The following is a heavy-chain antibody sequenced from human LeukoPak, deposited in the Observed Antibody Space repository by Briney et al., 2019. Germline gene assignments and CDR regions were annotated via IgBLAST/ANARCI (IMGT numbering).Heavy chain of an antibody. Sequence: KTGGSLRLSCAASGFTFSSFAMSWIRQAPGKGLEWVGRIKSESVGGAIDYAAPVKGRFTISRDDSKNTVYLQMNSLKTEDTALYYCTTTYHYDSSGYSSYYWGQGTLVTVFS. J-gene: IGHJ4*02. CDR2: IKSESVGGAI. D-gene: IGHD3-22*01. CDR3: TTTYHYDSSGYSSYY. V-gene: IGHV3-15*01. CDR1: GFTFSSFA.